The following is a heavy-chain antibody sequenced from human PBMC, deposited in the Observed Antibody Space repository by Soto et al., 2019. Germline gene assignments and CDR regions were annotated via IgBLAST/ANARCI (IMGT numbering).Heavy chain of an antibody. CDR1: GFTFSSYA. Sequence: SGGSLRLSCAASGFTFSSYAMSWVRQAPGKGLEWVSTISGGGGSTYYADSVKGRFTISRDNSKNALHLQMNSLRADDTAVYYCAKDRTAVAVHWFDPWGQGTLVTVSS. CDR3: AKDRTAVAVHWFDP. CDR2: ISGGGGST. D-gene: IGHD6-19*01. V-gene: IGHV3-23*01. J-gene: IGHJ5*02.